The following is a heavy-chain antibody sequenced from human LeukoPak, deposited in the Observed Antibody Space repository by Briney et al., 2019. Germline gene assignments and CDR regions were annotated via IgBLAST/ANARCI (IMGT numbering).Heavy chain of an antibody. Sequence: GGSLRLSCAASGFTFSSYGMHWVRQAPGKGLEWVAVISYDGSNKYYADSVKGRFTISRDNSKNTLYLQMNSLRAEDTAVYYCAKDSSGWGYYYYYYGMDVWGHGTTVTVSS. CDR1: GFTFSSYG. V-gene: IGHV3-30*18. J-gene: IGHJ6*02. CDR3: AKDSSGWGYYYYYYGMDV. CDR2: ISYDGSNK. D-gene: IGHD6-19*01.